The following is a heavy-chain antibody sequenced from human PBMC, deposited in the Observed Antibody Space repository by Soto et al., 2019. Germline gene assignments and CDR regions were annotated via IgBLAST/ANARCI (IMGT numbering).Heavy chain of an antibody. D-gene: IGHD2-15*01. V-gene: IGHV1-3*05. Sequence: QVQLVQSGAEEKKPGASMKVSCKASGYTFTTYSMHWVRQAPGQRPEWMGWINVGNGNTKYSQKFQGRVTITRDTSARTAYMELSSLTSEDTAVYYCARDRGYCSGATCYNPLFDPWGQGTLVTVSS. J-gene: IGHJ5*02. CDR1: GYTFTTYS. CDR2: INVGNGNT. CDR3: ARDRGYCSGATCYNPLFDP.